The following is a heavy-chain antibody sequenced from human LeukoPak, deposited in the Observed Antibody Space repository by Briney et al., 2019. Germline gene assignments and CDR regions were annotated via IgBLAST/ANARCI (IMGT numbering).Heavy chain of an antibody. Sequence: ASVKVSCKASGYTFTSFGITWVRQAPGQGLEWVGWMNTYNGNTNYAQKFQGRVTMTSDTSTSTAYMELRSLRSDDTAVYYCARGDSGYDFAPFDYWGQGTLVTVSS. CDR2: MNTYNGNT. J-gene: IGHJ4*02. D-gene: IGHD5-12*01. CDR1: GYTFTSFG. CDR3: ARGDSGYDFAPFDY. V-gene: IGHV1-18*01.